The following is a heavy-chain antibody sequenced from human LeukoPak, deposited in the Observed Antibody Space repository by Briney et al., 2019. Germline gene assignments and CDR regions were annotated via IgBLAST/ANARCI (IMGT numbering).Heavy chain of an antibody. CDR2: MNHSGTT. CDR3: ARGTHYYDAGNLGMDV. V-gene: IGHV4-34*01. CDR1: GGSFSGYY. J-gene: IGHJ6*02. Sequence: ASETLSLTCAVYGGSFSGYYWTWIRQPPGKGLEWIGEMNHSGTTNCNPTLKSRVTISVDTSKKQFSLKLSSVTAADTAVYYCARGTHYYDAGNLGMDVWGQGTTVTVSS. D-gene: IGHD3-22*01.